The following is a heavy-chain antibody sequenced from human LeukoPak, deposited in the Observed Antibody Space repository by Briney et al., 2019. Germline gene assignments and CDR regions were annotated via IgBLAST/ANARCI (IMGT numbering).Heavy chain of an antibody. CDR1: GFTFSSYW. CDR3: ARDRGCSSTSCYTENWFDP. CDR2: INSDGSST. Sequence: GGSLRHSCAASGFTFSSYWMHWVRQAPGKGLVWVSRINSDGSSTSYADSVKGRFTISRDNAKNTLYLQMNSLRAEDTAVYYCARDRGCSSTSCYTENWFDPWGQGTLVTVSS. V-gene: IGHV3-74*01. J-gene: IGHJ5*02. D-gene: IGHD2-2*02.